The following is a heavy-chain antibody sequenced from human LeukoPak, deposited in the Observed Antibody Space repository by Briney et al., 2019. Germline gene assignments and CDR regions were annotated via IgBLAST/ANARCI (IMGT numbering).Heavy chain of an antibody. CDR2: ISGSGGST. D-gene: IGHD2-2*01. V-gene: IGHV3-23*01. CDR1: GFIFSNYG. Sequence: GGSQRLSCAASGFIFSNYGMSWVRQAPGKGLEWVSAISGSGGSTYYADSVKGRFTISRDNSKNTLYLQMNSLRVEDTALYYCAKDDQDIVVVPAACIDYWGQGTLVTVSS. CDR3: AKDDQDIVVVPAACIDY. J-gene: IGHJ4*02.